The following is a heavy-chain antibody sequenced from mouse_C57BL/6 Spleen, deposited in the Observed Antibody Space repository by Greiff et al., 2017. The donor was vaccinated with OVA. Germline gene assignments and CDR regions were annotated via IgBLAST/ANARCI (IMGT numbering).Heavy chain of an antibody. CDR2: INPSTGGT. CDR3: ARSKLTTVVATDAMDY. CDR1: GYSFTGYY. J-gene: IGHJ4*01. Sequence: VQLQQSGPELVKPGASVKISCKASGYSFTGYYMNWVKQSPEKSLEWIGEINPSTGGTTYNQKFKAKATLTVDKSSSTAYMQLKSLTSEDSAVYYGARSKLTTVVATDAMDYWGQGTSVTVSS. D-gene: IGHD1-1*01. V-gene: IGHV1-42*01.